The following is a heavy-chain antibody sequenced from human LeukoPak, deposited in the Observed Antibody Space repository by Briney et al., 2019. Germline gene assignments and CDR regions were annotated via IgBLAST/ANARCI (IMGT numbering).Heavy chain of an antibody. CDR1: GFSFSNYA. CDR3: ARGGVSVGGNFDY. CDR2: ISGRGANT. J-gene: IGHJ4*02. Sequence: GGSLRLSCAASGFSFSNYAMSWVRQAPGKGLEWVSAISGRGANTYYADSVKGRFTISRDNSKNTLFLQMNSLRAEDTAVYYCARGGVSVGGNFDYWGQGTLVTVSS. V-gene: IGHV3-23*01. D-gene: IGHD4-23*01.